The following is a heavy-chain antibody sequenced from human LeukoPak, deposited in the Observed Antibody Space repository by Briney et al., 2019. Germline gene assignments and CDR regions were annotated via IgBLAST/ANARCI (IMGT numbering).Heavy chain of an antibody. V-gene: IGHV3-53*01. CDR2: IYGGDNR. J-gene: IGHJ4*02. CDR3: ARGPTVSSTWDY. CDR1: GFTLSSAY. Sequence: GGSLRLSCAASGFTLSSAYVSWVRQAPGKGLEWVASIYGGDNREYSDSVKGRFTISRDDSKNTVSLQMSSLRVEDTAVYYCARGPTVSSTWDYWGQGTLVTVSP. D-gene: IGHD2-2*01.